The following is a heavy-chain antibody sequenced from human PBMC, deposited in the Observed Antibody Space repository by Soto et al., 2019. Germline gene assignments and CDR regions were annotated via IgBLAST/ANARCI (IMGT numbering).Heavy chain of an antibody. V-gene: IGHV3-64D*08. J-gene: IGHJ3*01. D-gene: IGHD6-19*01. CDR3: VKALQWMVLSDAYDV. CDR2: ITSNGGTT. CDR1: GFIFSSYA. Sequence: GGFLRLSCSASGFIFSSYAMDWVRQAPRKGLECISTITSNGGTTYYADSVKGRFTISRDNSRNTLYLQMSSLRPDDTAVYYCVKALQWMVLSDAYDVWGQGTTVTVSS.